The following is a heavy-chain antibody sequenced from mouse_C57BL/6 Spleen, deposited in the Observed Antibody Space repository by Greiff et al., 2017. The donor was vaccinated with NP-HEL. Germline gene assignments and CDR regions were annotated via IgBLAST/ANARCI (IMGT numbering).Heavy chain of an antibody. J-gene: IGHJ4*01. CDR1: GYTFTDYN. D-gene: IGHD2-9*01. CDR2: INPNNGGT. Sequence: VQLQQSGPELVKPGASVKIPCKASGYTFTDYNMDWVKQSHGKSLEWIGDINPNNGGTIYNQKFKGKATLTVDKSSSTAYMELRSLTSEDTAVYYCARRAYYGYDGGDAMDYWGQGTSVTVSS. CDR3: ARRAYYGYDGGDAMDY. V-gene: IGHV1-18*01.